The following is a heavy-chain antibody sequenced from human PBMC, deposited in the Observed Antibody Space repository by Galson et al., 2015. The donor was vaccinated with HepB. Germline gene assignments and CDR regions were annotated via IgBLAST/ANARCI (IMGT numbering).Heavy chain of an antibody. V-gene: IGHV4-34*01. CDR3: AREVGALFDP. Sequence: SETLSLTCAVYGGSFSGYYWSWIRQPPGKGLEWIGEINHSGSTNYNPSLKSRVTISVDTSKNQFSLKLSSVTAADTAVYYCAREVGALFDPWGQGTLVTVSS. CDR2: INHSGST. CDR1: GGSFSGYY. D-gene: IGHD1-26*01. J-gene: IGHJ5*02.